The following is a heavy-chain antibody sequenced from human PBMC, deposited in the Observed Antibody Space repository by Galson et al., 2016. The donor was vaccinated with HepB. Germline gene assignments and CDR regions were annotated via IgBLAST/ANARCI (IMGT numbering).Heavy chain of an antibody. V-gene: IGHV3-53*01. CDR3: SSAYYHYYYYYGMDV. D-gene: IGHD3-10*01. Sequence: SLRLSCAASGFTVSSKYMSWVRQAPGKGLEWVSVIDGGGSTYYADSVKGRFPISRDSARNTLLLQMKSLRAEDTAIYYCSSAYYHYYYYYGMDVWDQGTTVTVSS. J-gene: IGHJ6*02. CDR2: IDGGGST. CDR1: GFTVSSKY.